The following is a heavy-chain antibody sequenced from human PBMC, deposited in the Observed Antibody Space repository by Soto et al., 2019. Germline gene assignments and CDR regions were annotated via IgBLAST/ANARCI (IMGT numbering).Heavy chain of an antibody. V-gene: IGHV3-48*01. J-gene: IGHJ6*03. CDR2: ISSSSSTI. CDR3: ARAPYDGGYYYMDV. CDR1: GFTFSSYS. D-gene: IGHD1-1*01. Sequence: GXSLRLSCAASGFTFSSYSLNWFRQAPVKGLEWVSYISSSSSTIYYADSVKGRFTISRGNAKNSLYLQMNSLRAEDTAVYYCARAPYDGGYYYMDVWGKGTTVTVSS.